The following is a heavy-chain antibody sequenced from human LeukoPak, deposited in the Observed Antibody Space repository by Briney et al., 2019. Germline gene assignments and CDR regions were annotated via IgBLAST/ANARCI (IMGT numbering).Heavy chain of an antibody. D-gene: IGHD6-19*01. Sequence: PGRSLRLSCEASGFIFSNYAVHWVRQAPGKGLEWAALISYDGSNKQFADSVKGRFTISRDNSKNTIYLQMNSLRAEDTAVYYCAGLKAVAGTQVILDYWGQGSLVTVSS. J-gene: IGHJ4*02. CDR1: GFIFSNYA. V-gene: IGHV3-30-3*01. CDR2: ISYDGSNK. CDR3: AGLKAVAGTQVILDY.